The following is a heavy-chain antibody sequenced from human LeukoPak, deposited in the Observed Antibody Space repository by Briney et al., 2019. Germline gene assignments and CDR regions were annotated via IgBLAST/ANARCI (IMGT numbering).Heavy chain of an antibody. Sequence: GGSLRLSCADSGFTFSSHWMHWVRQAPGKGLVWVSRIKYDASSTSYADSVKGRFTISRDNAKNSLYLQMNSLRAEDTALYYCAKGNYDSSGYYTNFDYWGQGTLVTVSS. V-gene: IGHV3-74*01. D-gene: IGHD3-22*01. CDR2: IKYDASST. J-gene: IGHJ4*02. CDR1: GFTFSSHW. CDR3: AKGNYDSSGYYTNFDY.